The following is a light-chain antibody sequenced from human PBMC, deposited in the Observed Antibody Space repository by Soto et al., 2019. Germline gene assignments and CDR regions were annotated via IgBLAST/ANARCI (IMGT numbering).Light chain of an antibody. CDR1: QRLLHSNGNNF. J-gene: IGKJ2*01. CDR3: MQRIEFPYT. Sequence: EIVMTQSPPSLTVTPGEPASISCRSSQRLLHSNGNNFLDWYLQKPGQSPQLLIYLGFNRACGVPDRVSGSGAGTDFTLKISRVEAEDVGVYYCMQRIEFPYTFGQGTKLEIK. CDR2: LGF. V-gene: IGKV2-28*01.